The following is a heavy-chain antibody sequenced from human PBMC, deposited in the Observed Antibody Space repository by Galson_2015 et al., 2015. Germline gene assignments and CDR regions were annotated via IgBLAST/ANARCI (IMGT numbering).Heavy chain of an antibody. CDR3: ARQILDYDFWSGYYPTNFDY. CDR1: EFTFSSYY. V-gene: IGHV3-21*01. Sequence: SLRLSCEASEFTFSSYYMSWVRQAPGKGLEWVSSISSTTTYIYYADSVKGRFTISRDHAKTSLYLHMNSLGAEETAVYYCARQILDYDFWSGYYPTNFDYWGQGTLVTVSS. D-gene: IGHD3-3*01. CDR2: ISSTTTYI. J-gene: IGHJ4*02.